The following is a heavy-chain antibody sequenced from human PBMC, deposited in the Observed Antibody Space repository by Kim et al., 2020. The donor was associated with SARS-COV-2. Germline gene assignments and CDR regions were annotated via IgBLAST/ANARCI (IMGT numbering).Heavy chain of an antibody. D-gene: IGHD3-10*01. CDR1: GFTFSSYW. J-gene: IGHJ4*02. CDR2: IKQDGSEK. CDR3: ARVLLWFGELFFDY. Sequence: GGSLRLSCAASGFTFSSYWMSWVRQAPGKGLEWVANIKQDGSEKYYVDSVKGRFTISRDNAKNSLYLQMNSLRAEDTAVYYCARVLLWFGELFFDYWGQGTLVTVSS. V-gene: IGHV3-7*01.